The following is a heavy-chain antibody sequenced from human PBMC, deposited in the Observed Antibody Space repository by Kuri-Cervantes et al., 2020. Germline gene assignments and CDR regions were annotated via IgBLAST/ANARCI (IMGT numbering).Heavy chain of an antibody. CDR1: GGSISTSNYI. CDR2: ISYSGST. D-gene: IGHD3-10*01. J-gene: IGHJ5*02. Sequence: GSLRLSCTVSGGSISTSNYIWGWIRQPPGKGLEWIGSISYSGSTYYNPSLKSRVTISVDTSKNQFSLKLSSVTAADTAVYYCARGSDRGVKHWFDPWGQGTLVTVSS. CDR3: ARGSDRGVKHWFDP. V-gene: IGHV4-39*07.